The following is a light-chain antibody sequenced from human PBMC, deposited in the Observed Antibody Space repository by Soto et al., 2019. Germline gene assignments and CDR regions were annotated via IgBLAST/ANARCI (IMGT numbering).Light chain of an antibody. V-gene: IGKV1-5*03. Sequence: DIQMTQSPSTLSASVGDRVTITCRASQSITSWLAWYQQKPGKAPKLLIYKASSFESGVPSRFSGSGSGTEFILTISSLQPDDFATYYCQHYYSYPWTFGQGTKVEIK. CDR3: QHYYSYPWT. CDR1: QSITSW. J-gene: IGKJ1*01. CDR2: KAS.